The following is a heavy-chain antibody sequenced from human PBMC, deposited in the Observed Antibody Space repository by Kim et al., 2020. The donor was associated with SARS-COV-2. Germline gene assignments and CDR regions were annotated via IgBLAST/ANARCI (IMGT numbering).Heavy chain of an antibody. CDR3: AKIRLGSRWFLDD. Sequence: GGSLRLSCAASGFSFSDYDMHWVRQAPGKGLEWVAMISSDGSDKYYGDSVKGRVTISRDNSRSTSYLQVSSLKPDDTAVYSCAKIRLGSRWFLDDWGQGVLVTVSS. CDR2: ISSDGSDK. D-gene: IGHD6-13*01. V-gene: IGHV3-30*18. J-gene: IGHJ4*02. CDR1: GFSFSDYD.